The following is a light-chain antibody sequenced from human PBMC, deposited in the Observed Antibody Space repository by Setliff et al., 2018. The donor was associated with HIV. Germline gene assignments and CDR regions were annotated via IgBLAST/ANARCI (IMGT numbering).Light chain of an antibody. CDR3: SSYTSSSTLV. J-gene: IGLJ1*01. V-gene: IGLV2-14*03. CDR2: DVS. CDR1: SSDVGGYNH. Sequence: QSVLTQPASVSGSPGQSITISCSGSSSDVGGYNHVSWYQQHPGKAPKVMIYDVSNRPLGVSNRFSGSKSDNTASLTISGLQAEDEADYFCSSYTSSSTLVFGTGTKVTVL.